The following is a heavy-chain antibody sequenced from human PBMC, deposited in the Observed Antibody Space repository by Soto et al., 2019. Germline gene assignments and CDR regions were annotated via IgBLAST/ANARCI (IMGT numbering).Heavy chain of an antibody. CDR3: ARLSSYGSGSYYNPYYFDY. Sequence: SSETLSLTCTVSGGSISSYYWSWIRQPPGKGLEWIGYIYYSGSTNYNPSLKSRVTISVDTSKNQFSLKLSSVTAADTAVYYCARLSSYGSGSYYNPYYFDYWGQGTLVTVSS. J-gene: IGHJ4*02. CDR2: IYYSGST. CDR1: GGSISSYY. V-gene: IGHV4-59*01. D-gene: IGHD3-10*01.